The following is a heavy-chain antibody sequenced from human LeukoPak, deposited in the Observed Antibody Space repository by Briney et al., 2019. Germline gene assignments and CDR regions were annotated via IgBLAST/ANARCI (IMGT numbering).Heavy chain of an antibody. J-gene: IGHJ4*02. CDR3: ARDKLTRRDGYNPNIDY. V-gene: IGHV3-21*01. CDR1: GFTFSSYS. CDR2: ISSSSSYI. D-gene: IGHD5-24*01. Sequence: GGSLRLSCAASGFTFSSYSMNWVRQAPGKGLEWVSSISSSSSYIYYADSVKGRFTISRDNAKNSLYLQMNSLRAEDTAVYYCARDKLTRRDGYNPNIDYWGQGTLVTVSS.